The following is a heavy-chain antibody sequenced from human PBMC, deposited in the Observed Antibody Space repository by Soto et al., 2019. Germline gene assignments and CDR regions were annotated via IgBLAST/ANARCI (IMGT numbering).Heavy chain of an antibody. CDR1: GFTFSSYG. CDR2: IWYDGSNK. J-gene: IGHJ6*02. D-gene: IGHD6-6*01. CDR3: ARSGSEQLVLVADYYYGMDV. V-gene: IGHV3-33*01. Sequence: GGSLRLSCAASGFTFSSYGMHWVRQAPGKGLEWVAVIWYDGSNKYYADSVKGRFTISRDNSKNTLYLQMNSLRAEDTAVYYCARSGSEQLVLVADYYYGMDVWGQGTTVTVSS.